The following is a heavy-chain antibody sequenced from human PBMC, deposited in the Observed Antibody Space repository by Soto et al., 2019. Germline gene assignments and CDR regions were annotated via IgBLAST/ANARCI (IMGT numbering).Heavy chain of an antibody. J-gene: IGHJ5*02. CDR2: INHSGST. CDR1: GGSFSGYY. V-gene: IGHV4-34*01. D-gene: IGHD3-9*01. CDR3: ARGVGYFDWLLPGNWFDP. Sequence: QVQLQQWAAGLLKPSETLSLTCAVYGGSFSGYYWSWIRQPPGKGLEWIGEINHSGSTNYNPSLKSRVTISVDTSKNQFSLKLSSVTAADTAVYYCARGVGYFDWLLPGNWFDPWGQGTLVTVSS.